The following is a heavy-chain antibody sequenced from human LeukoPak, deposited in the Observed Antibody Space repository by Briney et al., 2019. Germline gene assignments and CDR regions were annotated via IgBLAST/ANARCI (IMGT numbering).Heavy chain of an antibody. J-gene: IGHJ4*02. V-gene: IGHV3-23*01. Sequence: PGGSLRLSCGGSGFTFSSYAMSWVRQAPGKGLEWVSAISGSGTDTFYANSVKGRFTISRDNPKNTLYLQMHSLRAEDTAVYYCAKGGGSSCYSPSDYWGQGTLVTVSS. CDR3: AKGGGSSCYSPSDY. D-gene: IGHD2-15*01. CDR2: ISGSGTDT. CDR1: GFTFSSYA.